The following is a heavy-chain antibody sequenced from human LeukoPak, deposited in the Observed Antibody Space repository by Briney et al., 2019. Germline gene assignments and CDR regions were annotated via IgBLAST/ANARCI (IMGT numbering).Heavy chain of an antibody. J-gene: IGHJ4*02. V-gene: IGHV3-74*01. CDR2: INPDGSST. CDR1: GFIFSNYW. CDR3: ATDYDIAY. D-gene: IGHD3-9*01. Sequence: GGSLRLSCAASGFIFSNYWMHWVRQAPGKGLVWVSRINPDGSSTNYADSVTGRFTISRDNAENTLYLQMNSLRAEDTAVYYCATDYDIAYWGQGTLVTVSS.